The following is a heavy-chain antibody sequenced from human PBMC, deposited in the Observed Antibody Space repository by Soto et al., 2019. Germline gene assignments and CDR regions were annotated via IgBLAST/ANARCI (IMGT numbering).Heavy chain of an antibody. V-gene: IGHV4-34*01. D-gene: IGHD3-22*01. J-gene: IGHJ6*02. CDR3: ARGVGSYYDYYYNGMDV. CDR1: GGSFSGYF. CDR2: INHIESA. Sequence: SETLSLTCGVNGGSFSGYFWTCIRQPPWKGLEWIGEINHIESANYSPSLKSRVTMSVDTSKRQFSLKLTSVTAADTAVYYCARGVGSYYDYYYNGMDVWGQGTTVTVSS.